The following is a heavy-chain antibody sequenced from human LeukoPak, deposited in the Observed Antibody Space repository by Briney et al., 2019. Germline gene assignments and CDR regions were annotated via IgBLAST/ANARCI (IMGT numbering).Heavy chain of an antibody. J-gene: IGHJ6*03. CDR3: ARTSTGTKASTYYYYMDV. Sequence: PSETLSLTCTVSGGSISSYYWSWIRQPAGKGLEWIGRIYTSGSTNYNPSLKSRVTMSVDTSKNQFSLKLSSVTAADTAVYYCARTSTGTKASTYYYYMDVWGKGTTVTVSS. D-gene: IGHD1-7*01. V-gene: IGHV4-4*07. CDR2: IYTSGST. CDR1: GGSISSYY.